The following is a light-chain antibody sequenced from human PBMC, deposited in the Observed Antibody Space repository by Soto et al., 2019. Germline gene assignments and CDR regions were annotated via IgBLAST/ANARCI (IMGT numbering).Light chain of an antibody. J-gene: IGKJ4*01. CDR1: QSVSSSY. Sequence: EIVLTHSPGTLSLSPGERATLSCRASQSVSSSYLAWYQQKPGQAPRVLIYGASSRATGIPDRFSGSGSGTDFTLTISRLEPEDFAVYYCHQYDSSPLTFGGGTKVEIK. V-gene: IGKV3-20*01. CDR2: GAS. CDR3: HQYDSSPLT.